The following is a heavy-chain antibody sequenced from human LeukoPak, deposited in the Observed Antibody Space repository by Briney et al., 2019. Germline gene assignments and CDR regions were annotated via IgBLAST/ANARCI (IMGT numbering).Heavy chain of an antibody. Sequence: GRSLRLSCAASGFTFSSFGMHWVRQAPGKGLEWVAVISYDGSNKYYADSVKGRFTISRDNSKNTLYLQMNSLRAEDTAVYYCARDVYIVVVPAAPRFFDYWGQGTLVTVSS. D-gene: IGHD2-2*01. CDR2: ISYDGSNK. V-gene: IGHV3-30*03. CDR3: ARDVYIVVVPAAPRFFDY. J-gene: IGHJ4*02. CDR1: GFTFSSFG.